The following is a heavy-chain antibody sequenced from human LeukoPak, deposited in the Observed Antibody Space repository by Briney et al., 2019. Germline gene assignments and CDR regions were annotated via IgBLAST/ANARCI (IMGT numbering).Heavy chain of an antibody. CDR1: GGSFSGYY. CDR2: INHSGST. D-gene: IGHD1-1*01. Sequence: SETLSLTCAVYGGSFSGYYWSWIRQPPGKGLEWIGEINHSGSTNYNPSLKSRVTISVDTSKKQFSLKLRSVTAADTAVYYCARGPHPGNSYYYYMDVWGKGTTVTVSS. V-gene: IGHV4-34*01. J-gene: IGHJ6*03. CDR3: ARGPHPGNSYYYYMDV.